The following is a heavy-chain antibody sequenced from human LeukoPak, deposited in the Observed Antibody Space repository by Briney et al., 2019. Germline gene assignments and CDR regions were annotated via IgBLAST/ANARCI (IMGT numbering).Heavy chain of an antibody. CDR3: ARDQDTGGSGPP. CDR1: GYTFTGYY. Sequence: ASVKVSCKASGYTFTGYYMHWVRQAPGQGLEWMGWINPNSGGTNYAQKFQGRVTMTRDTSISTAYMELSRLRSDDTAVYYCARDQDTGGSGPPWGQGTLVTVSS. D-gene: IGHD6-19*01. V-gene: IGHV1-2*02. CDR2: INPNSGGT. J-gene: IGHJ5*02.